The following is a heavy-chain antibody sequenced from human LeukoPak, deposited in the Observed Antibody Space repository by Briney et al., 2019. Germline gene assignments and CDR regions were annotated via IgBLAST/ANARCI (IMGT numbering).Heavy chain of an antibody. D-gene: IGHD1-26*01. CDR2: ISSSGSTI. CDR1: GFTFSSYE. CDR3: ARGGAASYYYYYYGMDV. Sequence: GGSLRLSCAASGFTFSSYEMNWVRQAPGKGLEWVSYISSSGSTIYYAASVKGRFTISRDNAKNSLYLQMNSLRAEDTAVYYCARGGAASYYYYYYGMDVWGQGTTVTVSS. J-gene: IGHJ6*02. V-gene: IGHV3-48*03.